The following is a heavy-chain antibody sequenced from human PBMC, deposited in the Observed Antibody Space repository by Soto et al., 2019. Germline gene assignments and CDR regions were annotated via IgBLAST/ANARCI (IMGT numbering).Heavy chain of an antibody. CDR1: GGSISSGGYY. CDR2: IYYSGST. Sequence: PSETLSLTCTVSGGSISSGGYYWSWIRQHPGKGLEWIGYIYYSGSTYYNPSLTSRVTISVDTSENQFSLKLSSVTAADTAVYYCASLFTNDFWSGYYHFDYWGQGTLVTVSS. CDR3: ASLFTNDFWSGYYHFDY. J-gene: IGHJ4*02. V-gene: IGHV4-31*03. D-gene: IGHD3-3*01.